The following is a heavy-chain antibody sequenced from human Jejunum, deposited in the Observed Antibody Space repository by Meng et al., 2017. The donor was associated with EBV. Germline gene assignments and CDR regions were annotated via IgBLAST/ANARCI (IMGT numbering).Heavy chain of an antibody. V-gene: IGHV1-3*04. CDR2: IHTDNGGT. Sequence: HVQLVESGAEVKEPGASVKVSCKASGYTFNSYAIHWVRQAPGQRLEWMGWIHTDNGGTKYSQEFQDRVTITRDTSASTAYMEISSLRSEDTAVYYCVKKGTRLTTHGYHFDYWGQGTLVTVSS. CDR3: VKKGTRLTTHGYHFDY. D-gene: IGHD2-15*01. J-gene: IGHJ4*02. CDR1: GYTFNSYA.